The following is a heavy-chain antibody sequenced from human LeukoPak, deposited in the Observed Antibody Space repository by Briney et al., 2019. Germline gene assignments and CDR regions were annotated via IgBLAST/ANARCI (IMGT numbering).Heavy chain of an antibody. CDR1: GFSFCDFG. J-gene: IGHJ4*02. V-gene: IGHV3-33*01. D-gene: IGHD6-19*01. CDR2: LWYDGSNN. Sequence: PGGSLRHSCAESGFSFCDFGMHWVRQAPGKGLEWVALLWYDGSNNYYADSVKGRFTISGDNSKNTLYLQMDSLRFEDTAVYYCTRGHGSSGWPFDFWGQGTLVTVSS. CDR3: TRGHGSSGWPFDF.